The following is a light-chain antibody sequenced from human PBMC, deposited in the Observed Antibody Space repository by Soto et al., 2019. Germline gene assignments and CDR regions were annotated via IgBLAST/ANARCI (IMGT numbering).Light chain of an antibody. J-gene: IGKJ4*01. CDR1: QDIGTD. V-gene: IGKV1-17*01. Sequence: DIQMTQSPASLSASVTDRVTITCRASQDIGTDLGWYQQKPGKAPERLIYEASVLQSGVPSRFRGSGSGTEFTLTVSSLQHEDFATYYCVQNYSYPLTFGGGPKV. CDR3: VQNYSYPLT. CDR2: EAS.